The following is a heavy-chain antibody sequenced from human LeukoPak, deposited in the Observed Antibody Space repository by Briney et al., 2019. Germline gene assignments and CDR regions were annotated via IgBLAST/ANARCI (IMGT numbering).Heavy chain of an antibody. V-gene: IGHV3-30-3*01. CDR3: ARDQKYSSGWYDYYYGIDV. CDR2: ISYDGSNK. J-gene: IGHJ6*02. Sequence: GGSLRLSCAASGFTFSSYAMPWVRQAPGKGLEWVAVISYDGSNKYYADSVKGRFTISRDNSKNTLYLQMNSLRAEDTAVYYCARDQKYSSGWYDYYYGIDVWGQGTTVTVSS. CDR1: GFTFSSYA. D-gene: IGHD6-19*01.